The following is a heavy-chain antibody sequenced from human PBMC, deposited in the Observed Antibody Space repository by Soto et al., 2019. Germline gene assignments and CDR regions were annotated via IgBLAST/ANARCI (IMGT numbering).Heavy chain of an antibody. CDR1: GYDFRNYG. CDR3: ARDLGIQQGGCGRCSMGD. CDR2: ISAYNGHT. Sequence: QVQVVQSGGEVREPGASVKVSCKASGYDFRNYGIMWVRQAPGQGLEWMGWISAYNGHTNYGQSLQGRINMTIDPPTTTAYMEVSSRRADDTAVSYCARDLGIQQGGCGRCSMGDRGQGILVTVSS. J-gene: IGHJ4*02. V-gene: IGHV1-18*01. D-gene: IGHD6-19*01.